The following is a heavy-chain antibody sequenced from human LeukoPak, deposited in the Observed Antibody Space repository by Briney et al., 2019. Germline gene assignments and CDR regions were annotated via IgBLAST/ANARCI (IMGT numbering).Heavy chain of an antibody. D-gene: IGHD3-10*01. V-gene: IGHV3-23*01. CDR2: ISGSGDST. J-gene: IGHJ4*02. Sequence: AGSLRLSCAASGFTFRNYGMNWVRQAPGKGLEWVSGISGSGDSTYYADSVKGRFTISRDNSKNTLYLQMNSLRADDTAVYYCAKDAEYGSGSYYWVYWGQGTLVTVSS. CDR1: GFTFRNYG. CDR3: AKDAEYGSGSYYWVY.